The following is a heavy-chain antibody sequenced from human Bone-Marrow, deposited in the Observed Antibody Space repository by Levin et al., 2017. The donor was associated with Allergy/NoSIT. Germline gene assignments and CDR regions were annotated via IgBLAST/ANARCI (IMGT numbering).Heavy chain of an antibody. V-gene: IGHV3-30*19. J-gene: IGHJ6*02. CDR3: ARDQVPTGMDV. CDR1: GFTFSSYG. Sequence: SCAASGFTFSSYGMHWVRQAPGKRLEWVAFISYAGANIFHADSVKGRFTISRDNSKSTLYLQMNNLRPEDMGLYYCARDQVPTGMDVWGQGTTVTVSS. CDR2: ISYAGANI.